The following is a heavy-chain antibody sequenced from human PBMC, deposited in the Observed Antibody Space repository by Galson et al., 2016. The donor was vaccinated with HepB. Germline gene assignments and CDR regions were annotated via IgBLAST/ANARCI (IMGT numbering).Heavy chain of an antibody. D-gene: IGHD6-19*01. V-gene: IGHV1-69*02. CDR2: IIPLLGIP. Sequence: SVKVSCKASGGTFTTYPITWVRQAPGQGPECLGRIIPLLGIPKYAQKFQGRLTITADKSTSTTYMELTSLRSEDTAVYYCARPSSGWASDAFDIWGQATMVTVSS. J-gene: IGHJ3*02. CDR1: GGTFTTYP. CDR3: ARPSSGWASDAFDI.